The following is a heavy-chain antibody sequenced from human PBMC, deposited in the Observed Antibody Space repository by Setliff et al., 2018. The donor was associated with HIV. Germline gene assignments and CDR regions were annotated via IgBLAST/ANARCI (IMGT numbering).Heavy chain of an antibody. D-gene: IGHD3-3*01. CDR3: ASLDFWSGYM. J-gene: IGHJ4*02. CDR2: ISGFNGNT. Sequence: ASVKVSCKASAYSFSKYGISWVRQAPGQGLEWMGWISGFNGNTKYGQNFQGRVTMTMDTSTSTVYMELRSLRSDDTAVYYCASLDFWSGYMWGQGTLVTVSS. V-gene: IGHV1-18*01. CDR1: AYSFSKYG.